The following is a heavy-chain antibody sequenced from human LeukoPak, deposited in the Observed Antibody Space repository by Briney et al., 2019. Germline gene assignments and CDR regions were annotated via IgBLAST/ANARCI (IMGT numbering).Heavy chain of an antibody. Sequence: SETLSLTCAVYGGSFSGYYWSWIRQPPGKGLEWIGYIYYSGSTNYNPSLKSRVTISVDTSKNQFSLKLSSVTAADTAVYYCARVTRWLAFDYWGQGTLVTVSS. CDR1: GGSFSGYY. D-gene: IGHD3-22*01. J-gene: IGHJ4*02. CDR2: IYYSGST. CDR3: ARVTRWLAFDY. V-gene: IGHV4-59*01.